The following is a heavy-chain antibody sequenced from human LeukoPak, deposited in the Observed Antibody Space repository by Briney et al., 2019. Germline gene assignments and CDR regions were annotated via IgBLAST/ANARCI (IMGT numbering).Heavy chain of an antibody. Sequence: GGSLRLSCAASGFTFRSYAMSWVRQAPGKGLEWVSAISGSGGSTYYADSVKGRFTISRDNSKNTLYLQMNSLRAEDTAVYYCAKVSVTMIVVVTSDAFDIWGQGTMVTVSS. CDR1: GFTFRSYA. CDR2: ISGSGGST. D-gene: IGHD3-22*01. V-gene: IGHV3-23*01. J-gene: IGHJ3*02. CDR3: AKVSVTMIVVVTSDAFDI.